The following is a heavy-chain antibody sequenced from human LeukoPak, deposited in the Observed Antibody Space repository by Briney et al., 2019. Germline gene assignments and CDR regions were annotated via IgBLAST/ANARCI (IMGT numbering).Heavy chain of an antibody. CDR3: ARSAARYFDWFGWFDP. J-gene: IGHJ5*02. CDR2: SYPGDSDT. Sequence: GESLKISCKGSGYSFTSYWIGWVRQMPGKGLEWMGISYPGDSDTRYSPSFQGQVTISADKSISTAYLQWSSLKASDTAMYYCARSAARYFDWFGWFDPWGQGTLVTVSS. CDR1: GYSFTSYW. D-gene: IGHD3-9*01. V-gene: IGHV5-51*01.